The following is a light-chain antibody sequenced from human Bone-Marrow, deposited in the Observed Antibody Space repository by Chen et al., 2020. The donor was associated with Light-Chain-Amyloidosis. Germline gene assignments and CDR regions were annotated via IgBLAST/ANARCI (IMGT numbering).Light chain of an antibody. Sequence: EIVLRQSPATLSLSPGERATLSCRASQSVSSYLAWYQQKPGQAPRLLIYDASNSATGIPARFSGSGSGTDFTLTISSLEPEDFAVYYCQQRSNWLYTFGQGTRLEIK. V-gene: IGKV3-11*01. CDR2: DAS. J-gene: IGKJ2*01. CDR1: QSVSSY. CDR3: QQRSNWLYT.